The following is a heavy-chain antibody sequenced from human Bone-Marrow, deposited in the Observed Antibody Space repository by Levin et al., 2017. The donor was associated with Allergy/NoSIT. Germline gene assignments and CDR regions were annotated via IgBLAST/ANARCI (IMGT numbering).Heavy chain of an antibody. CDR1: GFTFGDYA. V-gene: IGHV3-49*03. CDR3: TRDRSQGRIQLWSPVDY. D-gene: IGHD5-18*01. J-gene: IGHJ4*02. CDR2: IRSKAYGGTT. Sequence: PGGSLRLSCTASGFTFGDYAMSWFRQAPGKGLEWVGFIRSKAYGGTTEYAASVKGRFTISRDDSKSIAYLQMNSLKTEDTAVYYCTRDRSQGRIQLWSPVDYWGQGTLVTVSS.